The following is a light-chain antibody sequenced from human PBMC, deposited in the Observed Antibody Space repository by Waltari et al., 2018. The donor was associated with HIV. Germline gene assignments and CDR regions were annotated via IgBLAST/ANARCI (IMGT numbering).Light chain of an antibody. CDR2: DVN. CDR1: SSDVGGYNS. V-gene: IGLV2-11*01. J-gene: IGLJ2*01. Sequence: QSALTQPRSVSGSPGQSVTVSCTGTSSDVGGYNSVSWYQQHPGKAPKLMIYDVNKRPSGVPDRFSGSKSGNTASLTISGLQAEDEADYYCCSYAGNYTLVFGGGTKLTVL. CDR3: CSYAGNYTLV.